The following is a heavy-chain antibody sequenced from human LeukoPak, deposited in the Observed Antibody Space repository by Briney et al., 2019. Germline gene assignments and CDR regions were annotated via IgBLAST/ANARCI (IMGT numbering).Heavy chain of an antibody. D-gene: IGHD3-10*01. CDR1: GFTFSRNG. V-gene: IGHV3-23*01. CDR2: IRGSGGST. Sequence: GGTLRLSCAASGFTFSRNGMTWVRQAPGKGLEWVSAIRGSGGSTYYADSVKGRFTISRDNSKNTLYLQMNSLRAEDTAVYYCAKDRRAGSYDYWGQGTLVTVSS. CDR3: AKDRRAGSYDY. J-gene: IGHJ4*02.